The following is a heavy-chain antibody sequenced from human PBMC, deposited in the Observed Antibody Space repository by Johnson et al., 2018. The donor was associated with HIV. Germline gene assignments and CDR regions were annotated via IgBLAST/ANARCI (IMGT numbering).Heavy chain of an antibody. CDR2: IWYDGRNK. Sequence: QVQLVESGGGVVQPGRSLRLSCAASGFTFSNYGMHWVRQAPGRGLEWVALIWYDGRNKYYEDSVKGRFTISRDNSNLYLEMTSLRVEDTAVYYCARGGYELLLNNAFDIWGQGTLVTVAA. J-gene: IGHJ3*02. D-gene: IGHD2-21*01. V-gene: IGHV3-33*01. CDR3: ARGGYELLLNNAFDI. CDR1: GFTFSNYG.